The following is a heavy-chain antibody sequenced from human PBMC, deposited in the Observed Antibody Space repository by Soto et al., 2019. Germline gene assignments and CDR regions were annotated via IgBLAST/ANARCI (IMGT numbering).Heavy chain of an antibody. CDR1: GASVNDYY. D-gene: IGHD1-26*01. CDR3: ARRGGGGYPFYFDS. J-gene: IGHJ4*02. Sequence: QVQLQQWGAGLLQSSETLSLTCAVYGASVNDYYWTWIRQSPGKGLEWIGEIHYNGRTNYNPSLRSRVTISLQTSKTQFSLKLSSVTAADTAVYYCARRGGGGYPFYFDSWGQETLVTVSS. V-gene: IGHV4-34*01. CDR2: IHYNGRT.